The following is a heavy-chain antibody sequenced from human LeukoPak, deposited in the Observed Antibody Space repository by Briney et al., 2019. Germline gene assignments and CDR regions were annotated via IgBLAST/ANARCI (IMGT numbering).Heavy chain of an antibody. J-gene: IGHJ3*02. CDR1: GYFISSGYY. D-gene: IGHD6-13*01. Sequence: PSETLSLTCAVSGYFISSGYYWGWIRQPPGKGLEWIGSIYHSGNSYYNPSLKSRITISVDTSKNQFSLKLSSVIAAETAVYYCACTTKGSWHDDAFDIWGQGTMVTASS. CDR2: IYHSGNS. CDR3: ACTTKGSWHDDAFDI. V-gene: IGHV4-38-2*01.